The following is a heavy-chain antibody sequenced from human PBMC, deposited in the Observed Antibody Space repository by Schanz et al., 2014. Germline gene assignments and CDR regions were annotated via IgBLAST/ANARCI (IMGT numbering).Heavy chain of an antibody. CDR3: VKDDRGDVVVVAANY. D-gene: IGHD2-15*01. CDR2: ISGSGGST. CDR1: GFTFSIYG. V-gene: IGHV3-23*01. Sequence: EVQLLESGGGLVQPGGSLRLSCAASGFTFSIYGMSWVRQAPGKGLEWVSAISGSGGSTVYADSVKGRFTISRDNSRNTVYLQMSSLRAEDTAVYYCVKDDRGDVVVVAANYWGQGAQVIVSS. J-gene: IGHJ4*02.